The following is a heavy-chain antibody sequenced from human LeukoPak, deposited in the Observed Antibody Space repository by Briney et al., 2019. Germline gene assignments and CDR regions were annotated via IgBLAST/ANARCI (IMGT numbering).Heavy chain of an antibody. J-gene: IGHJ4*02. V-gene: IGHV4-34*01. CDR2: INHSGST. CDR3: ARGPSITAAGNFDY. Sequence: SETLSFTCAVYDGSFSGYYWSWIRQPPGKGLEWIGEINHSGSTNYNPSLKSRVTVSVDTSKNQFSLKLSSVTAADTAVYYCARGPSITAAGNFDYWGQGTLVTVSS. D-gene: IGHD6-13*01. CDR1: DGSFSGYY.